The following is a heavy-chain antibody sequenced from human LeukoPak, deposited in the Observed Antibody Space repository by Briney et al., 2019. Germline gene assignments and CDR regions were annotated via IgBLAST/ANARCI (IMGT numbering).Heavy chain of an antibody. Sequence: SETLSLTCAVYGESFSSYYWSWIRQPPGKGLEWIGEINHSGNTNYNPSLKSRVTISVDTSKNQFSLRLSPVTAADTAVYYCARVDGDGYNIPDYWGQGTLVTVSS. CDR3: ARVDGDGYNIPDY. CDR1: GESFSSYY. V-gene: IGHV4-34*01. D-gene: IGHD5-24*01. J-gene: IGHJ4*02. CDR2: INHSGNT.